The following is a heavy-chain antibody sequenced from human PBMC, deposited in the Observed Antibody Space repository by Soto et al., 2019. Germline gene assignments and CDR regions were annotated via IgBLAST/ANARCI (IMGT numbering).Heavy chain of an antibody. CDR1: GFMFRSYW. CDR2: IGEDGGED. V-gene: IGHV3-7*05. J-gene: IGHJ3*01. CDR3: ASDRNYQSGSAYYDVFDL. D-gene: IGHD1-26*01. Sequence: DEQLVESGGGLVQPGGSLRLSCAASGFMFRSYWMTWFRQAPGKGLEWVANIGEDGGEDHYVDSVKGRFSVSRDNAKESLYLQMHSLRGEDTAMYFCASDRNYQSGSAYYDVFDLWGQGTMVTVSS.